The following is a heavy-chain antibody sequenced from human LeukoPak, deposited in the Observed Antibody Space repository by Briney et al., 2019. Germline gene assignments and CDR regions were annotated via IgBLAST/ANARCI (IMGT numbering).Heavy chain of an antibody. CDR2: INHSGST. V-gene: IGHV4-34*01. Sequence: SETLSLTCAVYGGSFSGYYWSWIRQPPGKGLEWIGVINHSGSTNYNPSLKSRVTISVDTSKNQFSLKLSSVTAADTAVYYCARIVPAATKSYWYFDLWGRGTLVTVSS. CDR1: GGSFSGYY. CDR3: ARIVPAATKSYWYFDL. D-gene: IGHD2-2*01. J-gene: IGHJ2*01.